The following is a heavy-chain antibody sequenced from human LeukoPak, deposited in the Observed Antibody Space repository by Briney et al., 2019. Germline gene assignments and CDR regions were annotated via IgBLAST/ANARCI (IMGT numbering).Heavy chain of an antibody. D-gene: IGHD1-26*01. CDR3: ARGSGSYSHGKEDDAFDI. CDR2: ISAYNGNT. V-gene: IGHV1-18*01. CDR1: GYTFTSYG. Sequence: VASVKVSCKASGYTFTSYGISWVRQAPGQGLEWMGWISAYNGNTNYAQKLQGRVTMTTDTSTSTAYMELRSLRSDDTAVYYCARGSGSYSHGKEDDAFDIWGQGTMVTVSS. J-gene: IGHJ3*02.